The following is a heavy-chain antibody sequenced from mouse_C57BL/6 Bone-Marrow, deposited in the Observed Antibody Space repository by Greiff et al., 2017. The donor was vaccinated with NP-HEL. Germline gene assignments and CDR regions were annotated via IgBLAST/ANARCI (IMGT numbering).Heavy chain of an antibody. J-gene: IGHJ3*01. CDR3: ARGGYGSSWGFAY. Sequence: QVQLQQPGAELVKPGASVKLSCKASGYTFTSYWMHWVKQRPGQGLEWIGMIHPNSGSTNYNEKFKSKATLTVDKSSSTAYMQRSSLTSEDSAVYYCARGGYGSSWGFAYWGQGTLVTVSA. CDR2: IHPNSGST. CDR1: GYTFTSYW. V-gene: IGHV1-64*01. D-gene: IGHD1-1*01.